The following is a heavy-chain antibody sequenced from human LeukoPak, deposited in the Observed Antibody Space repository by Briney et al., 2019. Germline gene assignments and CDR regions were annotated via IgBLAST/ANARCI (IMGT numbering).Heavy chain of an antibody. V-gene: IGHV1-8*01. CDR2: MNPNSGNT. Sequence: ASVKVSCKASGYTFTSYDINWVRQATGQGLEWMGWMNPNSGNTGYAQKFQGRVTMTRNTSISTAYMELSSLRSEDTAVYYCARRIAARPGKRQAEFDYWGQGTLVTVSS. D-gene: IGHD6-6*01. CDR1: GYTFTSYD. CDR3: ARRIAARPGKRQAEFDY. J-gene: IGHJ4*02.